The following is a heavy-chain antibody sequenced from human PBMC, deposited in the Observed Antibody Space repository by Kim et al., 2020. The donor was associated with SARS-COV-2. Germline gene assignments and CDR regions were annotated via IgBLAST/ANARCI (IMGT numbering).Heavy chain of an antibody. CDR3: ARGVRVRGVIYWYFDL. CDR1: GFTFSSYA. D-gene: IGHD3-10*01. V-gene: IGHV3-30*04. Sequence: GGSLRLSCAASGFTFSSYAMHWVRQAPGKGLEWVAVISYDGSNKYYADSVKGRFTISRDNSKNTLYLQMNSLRAEDTAVYYCARGVRVRGVIYWYFDLWGRGTLVTVSS. CDR2: ISYDGSNK. J-gene: IGHJ2*01.